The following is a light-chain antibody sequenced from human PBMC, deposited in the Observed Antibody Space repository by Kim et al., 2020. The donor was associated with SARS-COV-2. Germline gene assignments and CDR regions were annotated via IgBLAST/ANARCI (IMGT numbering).Light chain of an antibody. CDR2: DAT. Sequence: SPGESATLSCRAIQTINNKLVWYQQKPGQAPRLLIYDATTRATGVPARFIGSGSETDFTLTISSLQSEDFAVYYCQQSNDWPPLTFGQGTKVDIK. V-gene: IGKV3-15*01. J-gene: IGKJ1*01. CDR1: QTINNK. CDR3: QQSNDWPPLT.